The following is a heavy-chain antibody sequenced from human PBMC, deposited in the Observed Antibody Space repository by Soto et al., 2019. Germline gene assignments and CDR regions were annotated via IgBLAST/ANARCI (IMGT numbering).Heavy chain of an antibody. V-gene: IGHV1-69*01. CDR2: IVPLFGTT. D-gene: IGHD6-13*01. J-gene: IGHJ5*02. Sequence: QVQLVQSGAEVKKPGSSVKVSCKASGGNFTSYAISWVRQAPGQGLEFMGGIVPLFGTTNYAHKFRGRVTITADESTSTVYMELSSLTSEDTVVYYCAKASGRSWYNWFDPWGQGTLVTVST. CDR3: AKASGRSWYNWFDP. CDR1: GGNFTSYA.